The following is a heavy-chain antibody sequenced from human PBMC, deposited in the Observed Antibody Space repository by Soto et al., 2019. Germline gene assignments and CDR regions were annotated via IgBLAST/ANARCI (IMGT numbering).Heavy chain of an antibody. Sequence: QLQLQESGPGLVKPSTTLSLTCNVSGGSLRTPNYYWAWIRQPPGKGLEWIGSIYYSGTTYYSPFLKSRVAISADTSKNQFSLVLDSVAAADTAVYFCAAVVPAARVDYWGQGALITVSS. V-gene: IGHV4-39*01. CDR1: GGSLRTPNYY. J-gene: IGHJ4*02. D-gene: IGHD6-25*01. CDR3: AAVVPAARVDY. CDR2: IYYSGTT.